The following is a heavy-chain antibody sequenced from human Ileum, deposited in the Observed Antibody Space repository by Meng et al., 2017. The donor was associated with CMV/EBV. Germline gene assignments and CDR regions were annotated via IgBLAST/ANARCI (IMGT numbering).Heavy chain of an antibody. V-gene: IGHV1-18*01. Sequence: ASVKVSCKASGYTFSTYGFSWVRQAPGQGLEWMGWISAYNGNTNYAQKLQGRVTMTTDTSTSTAYMELRSLRSDDTAVYYCAREIGYCSSTSCYTGKIDYWGQGTLVTVSS. D-gene: IGHD2-2*02. J-gene: IGHJ4*02. CDR1: GYTFSTYG. CDR3: AREIGYCSSTSCYTGKIDY. CDR2: ISAYNGNT.